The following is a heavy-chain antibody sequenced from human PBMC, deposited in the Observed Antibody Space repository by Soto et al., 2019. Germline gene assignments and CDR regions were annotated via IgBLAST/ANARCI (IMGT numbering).Heavy chain of an antibody. D-gene: IGHD6-19*01. CDR1: XXXXXSXX. CDR2: IIPIFGPA. Sequence: QVQLVQSGAEVKKPGSSVXXSXXXXXXXXXSXXXXXXXXAXXXXLEWMGGIIPIFGPANYAQKFQGRVTITADESTSTAYMELSSLRSEDTAVYYCARGAVSGREGMDVWGQGTTVTVSS. CDR3: ARGAVSGREGMDV. J-gene: IGHJ6*02. V-gene: IGHV1-69*01.